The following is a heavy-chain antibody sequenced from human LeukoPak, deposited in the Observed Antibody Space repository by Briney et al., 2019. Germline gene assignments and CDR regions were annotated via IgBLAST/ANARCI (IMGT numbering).Heavy chain of an antibody. J-gene: IGHJ6*04. CDR3: ARGIAAAGTIYYYGMDV. CDR2: TYYRSKWYN. Sequence: SQTLSLTCAISGDSVSSNSAAWNWIRQSPSRGLEWLGRTYYRSKWYNDYAVSVKSRITINPDTSKNQFSLQLNSVTPEDTAVYYCARGIAAAGTIYYYGMDVWGKGTTVTVFS. V-gene: IGHV6-1*01. D-gene: IGHD6-13*01. CDR1: GDSVSSNSAA.